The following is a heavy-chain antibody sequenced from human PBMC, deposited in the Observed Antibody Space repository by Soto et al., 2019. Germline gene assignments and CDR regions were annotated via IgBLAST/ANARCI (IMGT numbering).Heavy chain of an antibody. J-gene: IGHJ4*02. CDR3: ARDYCPGGVCYTIFDY. CDR2: ISGNGGST. D-gene: IGHD2-8*02. CDR1: GFTFSTYP. Sequence: EVQLVESGGNLAQPAGSLRLSCAASGFTFSTYPMHWVRQGPGTGLEYVAGISGNGGSTHYANSVKGRFTISRDNSKSSLYLQMGSLRAEDMAVYYCARDYCPGGVCYTIFDYWGQGTLVTVSS. V-gene: IGHV3-64*01.